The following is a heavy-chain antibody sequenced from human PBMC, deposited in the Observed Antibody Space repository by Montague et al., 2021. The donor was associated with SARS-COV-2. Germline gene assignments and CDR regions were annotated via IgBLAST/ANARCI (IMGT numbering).Heavy chain of an antibody. D-gene: IGHD4-23*01. CDR3: ARLTTVASKGGYFFDY. CDR1: GGSTTSYH. J-gene: IGHJ4*02. V-gene: IGHV4-59*01. Sequence: SETLSLTCSISGGSTTSYHWSWIRQPPGKGLEYIGHIYYTGITTYSPSLGSRVTISLDASKNQFSLMLSSVTAADTAVCYCARLTTVASKGGYFFDYWGQGALDTVSS. CDR2: IYYTGIT.